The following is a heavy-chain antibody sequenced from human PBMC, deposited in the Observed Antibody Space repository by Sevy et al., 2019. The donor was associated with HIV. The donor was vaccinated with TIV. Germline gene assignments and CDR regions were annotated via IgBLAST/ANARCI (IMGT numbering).Heavy chain of an antibody. Sequence: GGSLRLSCAASGFTVSNNYISWVRQAPRKGLEWVSALYAGGNTYYADSVKGRFTISRDNSKNTVYLQMNSLRTEDTAVYYCARETVSGYNLWGQGTLVTVSS. D-gene: IGHD5-12*01. CDR3: ARETVSGYNL. V-gene: IGHV3-53*01. J-gene: IGHJ4*02. CDR1: GFTVSNNY. CDR2: LYAGGNT.